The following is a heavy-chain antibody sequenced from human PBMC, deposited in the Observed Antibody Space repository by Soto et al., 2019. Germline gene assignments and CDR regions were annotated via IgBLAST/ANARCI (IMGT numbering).Heavy chain of an antibody. CDR3: ARGEQWLDKKSYFDY. J-gene: IGHJ4*02. V-gene: IGHV3-33*01. D-gene: IGHD6-19*01. CDR2: IWYDGGSK. Sequence: PGGSLRLSCAVSGFTFRSYGMHWVRQPPGKGLEWVAVIWYDGGSKYHEDSVKGRFTISRDNSKNKLYLQMNSLRAEDTAVYYCARGEQWLDKKSYFDYWGQGTLVTVSS. CDR1: GFTFRSYG.